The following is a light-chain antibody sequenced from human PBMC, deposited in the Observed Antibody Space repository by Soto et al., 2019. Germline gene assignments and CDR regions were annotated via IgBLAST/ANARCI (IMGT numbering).Light chain of an antibody. Sequence: DIQMTQSPSSLSASVGDRVTITCRASQSISSYLNWYQQKPGKAPKLLIYTASSLQSGVPSRFSGSGSGPDFSLTISCLQHEDFATYYCQQSYSTPYTFGQGTKLEIK. CDR3: QQSYSTPYT. CDR2: TAS. V-gene: IGKV1-39*01. J-gene: IGKJ2*01. CDR1: QSISSY.